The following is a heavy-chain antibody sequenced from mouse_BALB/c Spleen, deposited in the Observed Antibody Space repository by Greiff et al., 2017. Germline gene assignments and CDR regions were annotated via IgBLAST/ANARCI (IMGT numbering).Heavy chain of an antibody. D-gene: IGHD2-4*01. CDR2: INPSTGYT. V-gene: IGHV1-7*01. J-gene: IGHJ3*01. Sequence: QIQLQQSGAELAKPGASVKMSCKASGYTFTSYWMHWVKQRPGQGLEWIGYINPSTGYTEYNQKFKDKATLTADKSSSTAYMQLSSLTSEDSAVYYCATTMITTWFAYWGQGTLVTVSA. CDR1: GYTFTSYW. CDR3: ATTMITTWFAY.